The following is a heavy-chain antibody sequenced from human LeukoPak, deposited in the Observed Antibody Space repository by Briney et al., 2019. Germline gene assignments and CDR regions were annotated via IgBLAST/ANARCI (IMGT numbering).Heavy chain of an antibody. V-gene: IGHV3-30*02. CDR3: AKGDYYDSSEARDFDY. D-gene: IGHD3-22*01. CDR2: IRYDGSNK. CDR1: GFTFSTYT. J-gene: IGHJ4*02. Sequence: GGSLRLSCAASGFTFSTYTMNWVRQAPGKGLEWVAFIRYDGSNKYYADSVKGRFTISRDNSKNTLYLQMNSLRAEDTAVYYCAKGDYYDSSEARDFDYWGQGTLVTVSS.